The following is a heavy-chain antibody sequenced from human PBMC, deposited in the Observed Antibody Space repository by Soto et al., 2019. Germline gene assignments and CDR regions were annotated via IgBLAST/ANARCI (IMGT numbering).Heavy chain of an antibody. J-gene: IGHJ5*02. D-gene: IGHD6-13*01. CDR3: GRDIWTPAGTGSNWIDP. Sequence: QAQLVESGGGVVQPGRSLRLSCAASKFTFSNYGMHWVRQAPGKGLEWVAFIWFDGSNRYHADSVKGRFTISRDDSKNTLYLQMDSLRTEDTAVYYCGRDIWTPAGTGSNWIDPWGQGTLVTVTS. CDR2: IWFDGSNR. CDR1: KFTFSNYG. V-gene: IGHV3-33*01.